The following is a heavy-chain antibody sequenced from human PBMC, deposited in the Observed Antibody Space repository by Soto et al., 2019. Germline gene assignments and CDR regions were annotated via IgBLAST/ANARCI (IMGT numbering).Heavy chain of an antibody. CDR3: AHKGGRGAGMEV. CDR2: TYWDDDN. V-gene: IGHV2-5*02. CDR1: GFSLTTSGGG. J-gene: IGHJ6*02. D-gene: IGHD1-26*01. Sequence: QITLKESGPTLVKPTQTLTLTCTFSGFSLTTSGGGVGWIRQPPGKALEWLALTYWDDDNRYSPSLKSRLAITQNTSKSLVGLTVSNVDPVDTATDCGAHKGGRGAGMEVWGQGRTVTVSS.